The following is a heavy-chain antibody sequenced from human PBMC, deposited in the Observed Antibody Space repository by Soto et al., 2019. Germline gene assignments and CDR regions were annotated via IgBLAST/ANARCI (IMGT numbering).Heavy chain of an antibody. J-gene: IGHJ4*02. D-gene: IGHD6-13*01. CDR2: ISAYSGST. CDR3: ASSIAAADDSDH. V-gene: IGHV1-18*01. CDR1: GYTFTSYG. Sequence: QVQLVQSGAEVKKPGASVKVSCKASGYTFTSYGISWVRQAPGQGLEGMGWISAYSGSTNYAQKLQGRVTMTTDTSTSTAYMELRSLRSDDTAVYDCASSIAAADDSDHWGQGTLVTVSS.